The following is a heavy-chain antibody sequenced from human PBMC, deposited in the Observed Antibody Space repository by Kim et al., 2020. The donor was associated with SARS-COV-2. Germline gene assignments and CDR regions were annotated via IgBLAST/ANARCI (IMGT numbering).Heavy chain of an antibody. V-gene: IGHV3-21*01. CDR1: GFTFSSYS. Sequence: GGSLRLSCAASGFTFSSYSMNWVRQAPGKGLEWVSSISSSSSYIYYADSVKGRFTISRDNAKNSLYLQMNSLRAEDTAVYYCARVGRRSEWLLLRGGGAFDIWGQGTMVTVSS. J-gene: IGHJ3*02. CDR3: ARVGRRSEWLLLRGGGAFDI. D-gene: IGHD3-22*01. CDR2: ISSSSSYI.